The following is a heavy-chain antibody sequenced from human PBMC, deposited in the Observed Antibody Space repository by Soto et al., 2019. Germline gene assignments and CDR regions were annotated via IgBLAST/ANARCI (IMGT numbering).Heavy chain of an antibody. V-gene: IGHV4-39*01. CDR1: GVSISRSSYY. CDR2: IYYTGST. Sequence: KPWETLSLTCTVSGVSISRSSYYCAWIRQPPGKGLEWLGSIYYTGSTYYNPSLKSRVTISVDTSKNQFSLELSSVTAADTAVYYCARDFSRSSFDFWGPGALVTVSS. J-gene: IGHJ4*02. D-gene: IGHD3-3*02. CDR3: ARDFSRSSFDF.